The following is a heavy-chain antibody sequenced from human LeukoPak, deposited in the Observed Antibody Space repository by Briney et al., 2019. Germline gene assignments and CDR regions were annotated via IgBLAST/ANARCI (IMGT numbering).Heavy chain of an antibody. Sequence: PSETLSLTCTVSGGSISSSSYYWGWIRQPPGKGLEWIGYIYYSGSTNYNPSLKSRVTISVDTSKNQFSLKLSSVTAADTAVYYCARGPKTGSGYYYYYYYMDVWGKGTTVTVSS. V-gene: IGHV4-61*05. CDR2: IYYSGST. CDR1: GGSISSSSYY. J-gene: IGHJ6*03. D-gene: IGHD1-14*01. CDR3: ARGPKTGSGYYYYYYYMDV.